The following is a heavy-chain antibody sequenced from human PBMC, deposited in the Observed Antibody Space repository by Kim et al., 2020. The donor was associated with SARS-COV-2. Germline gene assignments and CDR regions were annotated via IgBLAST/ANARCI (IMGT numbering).Heavy chain of an antibody. CDR3: TRERDWSFDI. CDR2: TI. D-gene: IGHD2-21*01. Sequence: TITHADSVKGRLTISRDNAKNSLFLQMNSLKDEDTAVYYCTRERDWSFDIWGQGTKVTVSS. J-gene: IGHJ3*02. V-gene: IGHV3-48*02.